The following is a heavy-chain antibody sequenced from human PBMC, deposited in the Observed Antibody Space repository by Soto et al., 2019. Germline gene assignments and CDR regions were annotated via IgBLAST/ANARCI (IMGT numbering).Heavy chain of an antibody. CDR3: AHRRGAYYFDY. D-gene: IGHD1-26*01. V-gene: IGHV2-5*02. Sequence: QITLKESGPTLVKPTQTLTLTCTFSGFSLSTNGVGVGWIRQPPGKALEWLALIYWDGDKRYSPSLKSRLTITKDTSKNQVVPTMTNMDPVDTATYYCAHRRGAYYFDYWSQGTLVTVSS. CDR1: GFSLSTNGVG. J-gene: IGHJ4*02. CDR2: IYWDGDK.